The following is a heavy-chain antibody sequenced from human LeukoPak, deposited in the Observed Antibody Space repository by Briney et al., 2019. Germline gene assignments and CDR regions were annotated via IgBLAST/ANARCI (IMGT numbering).Heavy chain of an antibody. V-gene: IGHV3-48*03. D-gene: IGHD4-11*01. CDR1: GFTFRSYE. CDR3: ARVYADDYSNYFYYYYYYYMDV. J-gene: IGHJ6*03. Sequence: GGSLRLSCAASGFTFRSYEMNWVRQAPGEGLEWVSYISSSGSTIYYADSVKGRFTISRDNAKNSLYLQMNSLRAEDTAVYYCARVYADDYSNYFYYYYYYYMDVWGKGTTVTVSS. CDR2: ISSSGSTI.